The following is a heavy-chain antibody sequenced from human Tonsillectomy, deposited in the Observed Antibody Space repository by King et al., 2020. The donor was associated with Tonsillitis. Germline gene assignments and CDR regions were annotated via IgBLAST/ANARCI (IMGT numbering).Heavy chain of an antibody. CDR3: ARALEDYGMDV. CDR1: GFTFSSYS. Sequence: VQLVESGGGLVKPGGSLRLSCAASGFTFSSYSMNWVRQAPGKGLEWVSSISSSSSYIYYADSVKGRLTISRDNAKNSLYLQMNSLRAEDTAVYYCARALEDYGMDVWGQGTTVTVSS. D-gene: IGHD3-3*01. CDR2: ISSSSSYI. J-gene: IGHJ6*02. V-gene: IGHV3-21*01.